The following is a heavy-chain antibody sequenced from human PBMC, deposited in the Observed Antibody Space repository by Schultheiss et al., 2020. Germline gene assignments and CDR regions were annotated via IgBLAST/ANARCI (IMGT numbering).Heavy chain of an antibody. D-gene: IGHD5-18*01. V-gene: IGHV4-38-2*02. CDR3: ARGGRFRAMGDGFDI. J-gene: IGHJ3*02. Sequence: SETLSLTCTVSGGSISSGYYWSWIRQPPGKGLEWIGEINHSGSTYYNPSLKSRVTISVDTSKKQFSLKLSSVTAADTAVYYCARGGRFRAMGDGFDIWGQGTMVTVSS. CDR1: GGSISSGYY. CDR2: INHSGST.